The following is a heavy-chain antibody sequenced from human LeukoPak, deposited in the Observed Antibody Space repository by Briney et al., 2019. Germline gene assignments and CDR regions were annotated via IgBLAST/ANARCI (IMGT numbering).Heavy chain of an antibody. D-gene: IGHD2/OR15-2a*01. V-gene: IGHV1-46*01. Sequence: ASVKVSCKASGYTFTSYYIHWVRQAPGQGLEWMAIMNPSGGSTSSAQKFQGRVTMTRDTSTSTVYMELSGLRSEDTAVNYCARAGVITAADCWGQGTLVTVSS. J-gene: IGHJ4*02. CDR1: GYTFTSYY. CDR3: ARAGVITAADC. CDR2: MNPSGGST.